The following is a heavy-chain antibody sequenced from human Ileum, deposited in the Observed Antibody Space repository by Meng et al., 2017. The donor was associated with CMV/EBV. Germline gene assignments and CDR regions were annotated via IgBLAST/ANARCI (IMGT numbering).Heavy chain of an antibody. CDR2: MSFDGRTL. D-gene: IGHD1-26*01. V-gene: IGHV3-30*04. Sequence: GGSLRLSCAASGFTFSSYAMSWVRQCPGKGLEWVAVMSFDGRTLFYPNSVKGRFTVSRDNSKNTLFLQMNSLRGDDTAVYFCARGLKQGRSSGSHLHHYSAMDVWGQGTTVTVSS. CDR1: GFTFSSYA. J-gene: IGHJ6*02. CDR3: ARGLKQGRSSGSHLHHYSAMDV.